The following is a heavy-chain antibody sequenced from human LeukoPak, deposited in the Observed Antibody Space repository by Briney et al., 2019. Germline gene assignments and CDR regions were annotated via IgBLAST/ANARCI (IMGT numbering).Heavy chain of an antibody. J-gene: IGHJ6*02. CDR2: ISYDGSNK. CDR1: GFTFSSYA. D-gene: IGHD5-12*01. CDR3: ARDLVAGDLYYYYGMDV. V-gene: IGHV3-30-3*01. Sequence: GRSLRLSCAASGFTFSSYAMHWVRQAPGKGLEWVAVISYDGSNKYYADSVKGRFTISRDNSKNTLYLQMNSLRAEDTAVYYCARDLVAGDLYYYYGMDVWGQGTTVTVSS.